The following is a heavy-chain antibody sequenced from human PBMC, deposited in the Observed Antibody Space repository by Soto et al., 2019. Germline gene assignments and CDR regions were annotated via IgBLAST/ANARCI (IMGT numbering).Heavy chain of an antibody. J-gene: IGHJ6*02. CDR2: IFYSGTT. V-gene: IGHV4-30-4*01. CDR3: ARDLWVEPELYYYGMDV. CDR1: GDSISSADYY. Sequence: SETLSLTCTVSGDSISSADYYWSWIRQTPGKGLEWIGHIFYSGTTYYNPSLKSRLTISVDTSKNHFSLRLTSVTAADTAVYYCARDLWVEPELYYYGMDVWGQGITVTVSS. D-gene: IGHD1-1*01.